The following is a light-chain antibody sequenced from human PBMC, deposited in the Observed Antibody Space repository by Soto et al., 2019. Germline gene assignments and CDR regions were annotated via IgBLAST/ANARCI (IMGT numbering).Light chain of an antibody. J-gene: IGKJ1*01. CDR3: QQHSTYLWA. Sequence: DIQMTQSPSTLSASVGDRVTITCRASQSISSWLAWYQQKPGKAPKLLIYDASTLESGVPSRFSGSGSGTEFTLTISSLQPGDFATYYCQQHSTYLWALGQGTKVEIK. CDR2: DAS. CDR1: QSISSW. V-gene: IGKV1-5*01.